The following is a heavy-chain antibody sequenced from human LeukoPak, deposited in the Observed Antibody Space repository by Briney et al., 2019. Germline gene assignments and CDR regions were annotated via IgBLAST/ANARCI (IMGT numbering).Heavy chain of an antibody. CDR1: GFTFSNYD. V-gene: IGHV3-53*01. J-gene: IGHJ4*02. CDR2: LYSDGRT. Sequence: PGGSLRLSCAASGFTFSNYDLSWVRQAPGKGLEWVSLLYSDGRTYYADSVKGRFTVSRDTSKNTLYLQMNGLRVEDTAVYYCARDDYLSFWGQGTLVTVSS. CDR3: ARDDYLSF. D-gene: IGHD4-11*01.